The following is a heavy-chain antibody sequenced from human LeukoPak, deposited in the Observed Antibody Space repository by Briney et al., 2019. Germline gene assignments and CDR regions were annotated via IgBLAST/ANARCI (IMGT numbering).Heavy chain of an antibody. CDR2: IKQDGSEK. Sequence: GGSLRLSCAASGFXFSSYWISWVRQAPGKGLEWVANIKQDGSEKYYVDSVKGRFTISRDNAKNSLYLQMNSLRAEDTAVYYCAKDGFDYYDSSGYYYFDDWGQGTLVTVSS. CDR1: GFXFSSYW. CDR3: AKDGFDYYDSSGYYYFDD. J-gene: IGHJ4*02. D-gene: IGHD3-22*01. V-gene: IGHV3-7*05.